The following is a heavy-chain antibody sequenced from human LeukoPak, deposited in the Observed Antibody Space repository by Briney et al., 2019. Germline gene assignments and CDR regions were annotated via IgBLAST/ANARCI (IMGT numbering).Heavy chain of an antibody. Sequence: GGSLRLSCAASGFTVSSNYMSWVRQAPGKGLEWVSVIYSGGSTYYADSVKGRFTISRDNSKNTLYLQMNSLRAEDTAVYYCARDTYYYDSSGYYYPGGSDCWGQGTLVTVSS. J-gene: IGHJ4*02. D-gene: IGHD3-22*01. CDR3: ARDTYYYDSSGYYYPGGSDC. V-gene: IGHV3-53*01. CDR1: GFTVSSNY. CDR2: IYSGGST.